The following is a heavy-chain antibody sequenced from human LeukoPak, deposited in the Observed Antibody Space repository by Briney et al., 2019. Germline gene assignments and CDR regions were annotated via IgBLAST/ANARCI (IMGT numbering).Heavy chain of an antibody. J-gene: IGHJ4*02. Sequence: PGGSLRPSCAASGFTFSNYAMSWVRQAPGKGLEWVSGISGSGGSTYYADSVKGRFTVSRDNSKNTLYLQMNSLRAEDTAVYYCARDTVRAFDYWGQGTLVTFSS. CDR2: ISGSGGST. V-gene: IGHV3-23*01. CDR3: ARDTVRAFDY. CDR1: GFTFSNYA. D-gene: IGHD4-17*01.